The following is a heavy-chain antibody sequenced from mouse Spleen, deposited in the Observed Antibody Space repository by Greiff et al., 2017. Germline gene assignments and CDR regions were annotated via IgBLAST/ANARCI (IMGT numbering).Heavy chain of an antibody. D-gene: IGHD2-1*01. CDR1: GFTFSSYA. Sequence: EVQLVESGGGLVKPGGSLKLSCAASGFTFSSYAMSWVRQTPEKRLEWVATISSGGSYTYYPDSVKGRFTISRDNAKNTLYLQMSSLRSEDTAMYYCARPDGTGFAYWGQGTLVTVSA. J-gene: IGHJ3*01. V-gene: IGHV5-9-3*01. CDR3: ARPDGTGFAY. CDR2: ISSGGSYT.